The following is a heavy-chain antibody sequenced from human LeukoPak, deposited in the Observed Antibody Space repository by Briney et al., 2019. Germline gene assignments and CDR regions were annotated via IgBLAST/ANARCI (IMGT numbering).Heavy chain of an antibody. V-gene: IGHV3-23*01. J-gene: IGHJ4*02. D-gene: IGHD3-10*01. CDR3: AKREGFGSGSSYYFDF. Sequence: GGSLRLSCAASGFTVSSNYMSWVRQAPGKGLEWASAISGSGGSTYYADSVKGRFTISRDNSKNTLYLQMNSLRAEDTAVYYCAKREGFGSGSSYYFDFWGQGTLVTVSS. CDR1: GFTVSSNY. CDR2: ISGSGGST.